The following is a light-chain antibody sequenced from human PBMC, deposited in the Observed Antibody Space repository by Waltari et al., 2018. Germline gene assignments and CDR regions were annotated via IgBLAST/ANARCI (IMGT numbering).Light chain of an antibody. CDR3: QQYYNTPST. J-gene: IGKJ3*01. V-gene: IGKV4-1*01. CDR1: QSVLYSSNNKNY. Sequence: DILMTQSPDSLAVSLGERATINCKYSQSVLYSSNNKNYLDWYQQKAGQPPKLLIYWASTRESGVPDRFSGSGSGTDFTLTISSLQAEDVAVYYCQQYYNTPSTFGPGTKVDIK. CDR2: WAS.